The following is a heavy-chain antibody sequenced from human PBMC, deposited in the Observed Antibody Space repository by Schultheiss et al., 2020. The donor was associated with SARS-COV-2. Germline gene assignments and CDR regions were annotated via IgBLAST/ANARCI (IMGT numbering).Heavy chain of an antibody. J-gene: IGHJ6*03. D-gene: IGHD3-3*01. V-gene: IGHV3-30*03. Sequence: GESLKISCAASGFTFSSYGMHWVRQAPGKGLEWVAVISYDGSNKYYADSVKGRFTISRDNSKNTLYLQMNSLRAEDTAVYYCARDRPYYDFWSGYRPGYYYMDVWGKGTTVTVSS. CDR2: ISYDGSNK. CDR3: ARDRPYYDFWSGYRPGYYYMDV. CDR1: GFTFSSYG.